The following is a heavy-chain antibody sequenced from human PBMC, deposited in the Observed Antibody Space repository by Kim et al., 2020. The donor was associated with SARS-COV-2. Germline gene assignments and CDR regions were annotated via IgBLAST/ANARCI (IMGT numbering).Heavy chain of an antibody. V-gene: IGHV3-23*01. J-gene: IGHJ4*02. CDR3: AEVGTYDILTGYPYDY. D-gene: IGHD3-9*01. Sequence: SVQGRFTISRGNSKNTRYLQMNSLRAEDTAVYYCAEVGTYDILTGYPYDYWGQGTLVTVSS.